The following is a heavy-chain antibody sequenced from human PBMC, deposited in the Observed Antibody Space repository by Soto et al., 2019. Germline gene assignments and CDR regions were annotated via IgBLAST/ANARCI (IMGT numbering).Heavy chain of an antibody. D-gene: IGHD3-22*01. CDR2: INPNSGGT. V-gene: IGHV1-2*04. Sequence: ASVKVSCKASGYTFTSYAMHWVRQAPGQGLEWMGWINPNSGGTNYAQKFQGWVTMTRDTSISTAYMELSRLRSDDTAVYYCARDFFPNYYDSSGSISPLDYWGQGTLVTVSS. CDR3: ARDFFPNYYDSSGSISPLDY. CDR1: GYTFTSYA. J-gene: IGHJ4*02.